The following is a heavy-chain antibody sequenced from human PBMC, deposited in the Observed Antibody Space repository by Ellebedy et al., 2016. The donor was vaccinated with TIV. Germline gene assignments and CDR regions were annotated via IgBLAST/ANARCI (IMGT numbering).Heavy chain of an antibody. CDR2: INHHGST. J-gene: IGHJ4*02. CDR1: GGSFSGYY. D-gene: IGHD1-26*01. CDR3: ARGRGGSYSIPLAY. Sequence: SETLSLXXAVYGGSFSGYYWSWIRLPPGKGLEWIGEINHHGSTNYNPPLKSRVTISVDTSKNQFSLKLSSVTAADTAVYYCARGRGGSYSIPLAYWGQGTLVTVSS. V-gene: IGHV4-34*01.